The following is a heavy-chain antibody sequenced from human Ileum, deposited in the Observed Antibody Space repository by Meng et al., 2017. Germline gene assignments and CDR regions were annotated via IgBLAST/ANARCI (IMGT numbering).Heavy chain of an antibody. D-gene: IGHD3-10*01. CDR1: GFNFSDFY. J-gene: IGHJ4*02. Sequence: QVQLVESGGALVKPGGSLRLSCAASGFNFSDFYTGWVRQAPRKGLEFIAYISAIGNTYFADSFLGRVTVSRDSAQKVLYLQMTRMRAEDTAVYYCAKSPRGIDFDDWGQGILVTVSS. V-gene: IGHV3-11*01. CDR2: ISAIGNT. CDR3: AKSPRGIDFDD.